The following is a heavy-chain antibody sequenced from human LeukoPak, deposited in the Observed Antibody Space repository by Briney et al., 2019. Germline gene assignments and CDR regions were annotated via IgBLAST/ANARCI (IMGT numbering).Heavy chain of an antibody. CDR3: ARAFTSSWYMDV. CDR2: IYTSDTS. D-gene: IGHD6-13*01. V-gene: IGHV4-4*07. J-gene: IGHJ6*03. CDR1: GGSISSYY. Sequence: PSETLSLTCTVSGGSISSYYWSWIRQPAGKGLEWIGHIYTSDTSNYNPSLKSRVTMSVDTSKNQFSLKLSSVTAADTAVYYCARAFTSSWYMDVWGKGTTVTISS.